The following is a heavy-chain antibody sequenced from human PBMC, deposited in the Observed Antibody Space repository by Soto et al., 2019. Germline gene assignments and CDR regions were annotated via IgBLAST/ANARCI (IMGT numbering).Heavy chain of an antibody. D-gene: IGHD3-9*01. CDR3: ARDPFGHYDILTGYFYYGMDV. CDR1: GGTFSSYA. J-gene: IGHJ6*02. Sequence: GASVKVSCKASGGTFSSYAISWVRQAPGQGLEWLGGIIPIFGTANYAQKFQGRVTITADGSTSTAYMELSSLRSEDTAVYYCARDPFGHYDILTGYFYYGMDVWGQGTTVTVSS. V-gene: IGHV1-69*13. CDR2: IIPIFGTA.